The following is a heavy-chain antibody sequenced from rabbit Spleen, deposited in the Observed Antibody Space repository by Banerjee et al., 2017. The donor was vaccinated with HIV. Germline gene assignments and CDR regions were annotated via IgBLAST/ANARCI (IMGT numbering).Heavy chain of an antibody. V-gene: IGHV1S45*01. CDR1: GFSFSSSYY. D-gene: IGHD8-1*01. J-gene: IGHJ4*01. CDR3: ARSGSSYYDYFNL. CDR2: IYTGSSGST. Sequence: QEHLVESGGGLVQPGGSLKLSCTASGFSFSSSYYICWVRQAPGKGLECIACIYTGSSGSTYYASWAKGRFTISKTSSTTVTLQMTSLTAADTATYFCARSGSSYYDYFNLWGPGTLVTVS.